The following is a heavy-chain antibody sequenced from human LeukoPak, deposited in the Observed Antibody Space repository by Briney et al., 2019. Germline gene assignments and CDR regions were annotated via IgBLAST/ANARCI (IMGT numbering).Heavy chain of an antibody. D-gene: IGHD4-23*01. J-gene: IGHJ3*02. CDR2: IYWDDDK. Sequence: KESGPTLVKPTQTLTLTCTFSGFSLSTSGVGVGWIRQPPGKALEWLALIYWDDDKRYSPSLKSRLTITKDTSKNQVVLTMTNMDPVDTATYYCAHSELGPTTVVTRAGVLYAFDIWGQGTMVTVSS. CDR1: GFSLSTSGVG. V-gene: IGHV2-5*02. CDR3: AHSELGPTTVVTRAGVLYAFDI.